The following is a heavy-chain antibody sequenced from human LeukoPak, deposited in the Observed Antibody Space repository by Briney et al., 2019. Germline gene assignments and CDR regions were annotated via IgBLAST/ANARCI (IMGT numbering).Heavy chain of an antibody. CDR3: ARGSAAAEDY. Sequence: GGSLRLSCAASGFTFSSYAMSWVRQAPGKGLEWVSVIYSGGSTYYADSVKGRFTISRDNSKNTLYLQMNSLRAEDTAVYYCARGSAAAEDYWGQGTLVTVSS. J-gene: IGHJ4*02. V-gene: IGHV3-53*01. CDR1: GFTFSSYA. D-gene: IGHD6-13*01. CDR2: IYSGGST.